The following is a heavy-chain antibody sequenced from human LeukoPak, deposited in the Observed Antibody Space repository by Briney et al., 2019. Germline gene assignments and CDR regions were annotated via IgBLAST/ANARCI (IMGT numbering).Heavy chain of an antibody. CDR2: ISWNSGSI. V-gene: IGHV3-9*01. Sequence: GGSLRLSCAASGFTFDDYAMHWVRQTPGKGLEWVSGISWNSGSIGYADSVKGRFTISRDNVKNSLYLQMNSLRAEDTALYYCAKALRGVYDYWGQGTLVTVSS. D-gene: IGHD3-16*01. J-gene: IGHJ4*02. CDR1: GFTFDDYA. CDR3: AKALRGVYDY.